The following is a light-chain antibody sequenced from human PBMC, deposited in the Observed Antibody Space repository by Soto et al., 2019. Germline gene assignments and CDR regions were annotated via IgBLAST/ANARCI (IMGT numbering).Light chain of an antibody. CDR3: QQYYHWRT. CDR2: DVS. Sequence: EIVMTQSPAILSVSPGETGTLSCRASQDIGTKLAWYQQKPGQAPRLLMYDVSTRASAAPARFSGSGSGSEFTLTISSLQSEDFAIYFCQQYYHWRTFGPGTKVDIK. V-gene: IGKV3-15*01. J-gene: IGKJ3*01. CDR1: QDIGTK.